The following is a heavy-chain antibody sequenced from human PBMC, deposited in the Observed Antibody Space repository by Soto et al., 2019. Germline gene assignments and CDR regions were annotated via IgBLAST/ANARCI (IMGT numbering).Heavy chain of an antibody. D-gene: IGHD2-2*01. Sequence: GESLKISCKGSGYSFTSYWISWVRQMPGKGLEWMGRIDPSDSYTNYSPSFQGHVTISADKSISTAYLRWSSLKASDTAMYYCARHNDIVVVPAAPGYGMDVWGQGTTVTVSS. J-gene: IGHJ6*02. CDR3: ARHNDIVVVPAAPGYGMDV. V-gene: IGHV5-10-1*01. CDR1: GYSFTSYW. CDR2: IDPSDSYT.